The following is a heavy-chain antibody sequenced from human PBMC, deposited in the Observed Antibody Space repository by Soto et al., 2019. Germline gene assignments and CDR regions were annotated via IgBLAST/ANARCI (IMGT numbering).Heavy chain of an antibody. CDR1: GFTFSSYA. CDR3: ARRSSSWYFDY. V-gene: IGHV3-23*01. CDR2: ISGSDGST. D-gene: IGHD6-13*01. J-gene: IGHJ4*02. Sequence: EVPLLESGGGLVQPGGSLRLSCAASGFTFSSYAMNWVRQAPGKGLEWVSVISGSDGSTYYADSVKGRFTISRDNSKNTLTLQMNSLRAEDTAVYYCARRSSSWYFDYWGQGTLVTVSS.